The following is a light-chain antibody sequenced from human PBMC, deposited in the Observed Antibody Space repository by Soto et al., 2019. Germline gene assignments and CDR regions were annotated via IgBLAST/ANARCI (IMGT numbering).Light chain of an antibody. J-gene: IGKJ1*01. CDR3: LQHNSGPRT. CDR1: QGIRND. Sequence: DIQMTQSPSSLSASVGDRVTITCRASQGIRNDLSWYQQKPGKAPKRLIYAASSLQSGVPSRLSVSGSGTEFTLTISSLQPEDCATYYCLQHNSGPRTFGQGTKVEIK. V-gene: IGKV1-17*01. CDR2: AAS.